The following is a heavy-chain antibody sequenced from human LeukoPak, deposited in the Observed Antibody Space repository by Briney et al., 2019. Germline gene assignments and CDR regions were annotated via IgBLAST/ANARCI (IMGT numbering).Heavy chain of an antibody. J-gene: IGHJ4*02. CDR3: ARERWYSSSWYFDY. CDR2: ISAYNGNT. V-gene: IGHV1-18*01. D-gene: IGHD6-13*01. CDR1: GYTFTSYG. Sequence: ASVRVSCTASGYTFTSYGISWVRQAPGQGREWMGWISAYNGNTNYAQKLQDRVTITTDTSTSTASIELRSLRSDDTAVYYCARERWYSSSWYFDYWGQGTLVTVSS.